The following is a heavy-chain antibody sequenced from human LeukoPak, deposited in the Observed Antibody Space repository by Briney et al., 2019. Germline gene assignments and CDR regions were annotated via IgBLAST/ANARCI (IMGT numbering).Heavy chain of an antibody. Sequence: SETLSLTCTVSGGSISSNNYYWGWIRQPPGKGLEWIGSIYYGGYAYYNPSLKSRVTISVDTSKNQFSLKLSSVTAADTAIYYCQSRFLEWLLDYWGQGTLVTVSS. V-gene: IGHV4-39*01. CDR1: GGSISSNNYY. J-gene: IGHJ4*02. CDR3: QSRFLEWLLDY. D-gene: IGHD3-3*01. CDR2: IYYGGYA.